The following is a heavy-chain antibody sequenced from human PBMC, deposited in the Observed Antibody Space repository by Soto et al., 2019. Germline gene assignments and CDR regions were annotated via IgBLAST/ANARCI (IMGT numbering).Heavy chain of an antibody. V-gene: IGHV1-18*01. Sequence: QVQLVQSGAEVKKPGASVKVSCKASGYTFTSYGITWVRQAPGQGREWMGWTSTTNGNTNHAQQLQGRVTMNANTSTSTAYMELRGLRSDETAVYYCASGSPSPRGVITTYMSPPAYWGQGTLVTVTS. D-gene: IGHD3-10*01. CDR2: TSTTNGNT. CDR1: GYTFTSYG. CDR3: ASGSPSPRGVITTYMSPPAY. J-gene: IGHJ4*02.